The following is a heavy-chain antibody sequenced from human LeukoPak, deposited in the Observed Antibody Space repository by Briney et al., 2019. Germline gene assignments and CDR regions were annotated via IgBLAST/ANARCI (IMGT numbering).Heavy chain of an antibody. D-gene: IGHD3-3*01. CDR3: ARAVNIRVEY. CDR1: GGSFSGYY. Sequence: SETLSLTCAVYGGSFSGYYWSWIRQPPGKGLEWIGEINHSGSTNYNPSLKSRVTISVDTSKNQFSLKLSSVTAADTAVYYCARAVNIRVEYWGQGSLVTVSS. CDR2: INHSGST. V-gene: IGHV4-34*01. J-gene: IGHJ1*01.